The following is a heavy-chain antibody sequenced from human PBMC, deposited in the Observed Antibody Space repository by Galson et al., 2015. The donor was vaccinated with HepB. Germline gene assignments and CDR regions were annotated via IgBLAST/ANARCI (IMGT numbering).Heavy chain of an antibody. J-gene: IGHJ6*03. V-gene: IGHV1-18*01. D-gene: IGHD1-26*01. CDR2: ISAYNGNT. CDR3: ARGVGISGSYQGYYYYYMDV. Sequence: SVKVSCKASGYTFTSYGISWVRQAPGQGLEWMGWISAYNGNTNYAQKLQGRVTMTTDTSTSTAYMELRSLRSDDTAVYYCARGVGISGSYQGYYYYYMDVWGKGTTVTVSS. CDR1: GYTFTSYG.